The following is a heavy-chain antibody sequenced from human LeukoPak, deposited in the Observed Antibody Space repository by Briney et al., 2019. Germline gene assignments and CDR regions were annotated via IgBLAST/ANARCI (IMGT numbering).Heavy chain of an antibody. CDR1: GYTFTSYD. CDR3: ARGTAMVTYYYYYMDV. Sequence: ASVKVSCKASGYTFTSYDINWVRQATGQGLEWMGWMNPNSGNTGYAQKFQGRVTITRNTSISTAYMELSSLRSEDTAVYYCARGTAMVTYYYYYMDVWGKGTTVTVSS. V-gene: IGHV1-8*03. J-gene: IGHJ6*03. CDR2: MNPNSGNT. D-gene: IGHD5-18*01.